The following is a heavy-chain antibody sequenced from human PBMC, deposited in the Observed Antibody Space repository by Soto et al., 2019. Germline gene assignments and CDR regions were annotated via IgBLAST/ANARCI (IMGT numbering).Heavy chain of an antibody. V-gene: IGHV3-23*01. J-gene: IGHJ4*02. CDR1: GFTFSSYA. Sequence: GGSLRLSCAASGFTFSSYAMSWVRQAPGKGLEWVSAISGSGGSTYYADSVKGRFTISRDNSKNTLYLQMNSLRAEDTAVYYCAKDGRPWIIDEPYYFDYWGQGTLVTVSS. D-gene: IGHD1-26*01. CDR2: ISGSGGST. CDR3: AKDGRPWIIDEPYYFDY.